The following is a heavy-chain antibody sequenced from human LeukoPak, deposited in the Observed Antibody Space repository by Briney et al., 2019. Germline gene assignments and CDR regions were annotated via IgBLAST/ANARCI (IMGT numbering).Heavy chain of an antibody. CDR1: GGSISSYY. D-gene: IGHD3-3*01. CDR3: ARAATYYDFWSGYLFDY. Sequence: PSETLSLTXTVSGGSISSYYWSWIRQTPGKGLEWIGYIYYSGSTNYNPSLKSRVTISVDTSKNQFSLKLSSVTAADTAVYYCARAATYYDFWSGYLFDYWGQGTLVTVSS. CDR2: IYYSGST. J-gene: IGHJ4*02. V-gene: IGHV4-59*01.